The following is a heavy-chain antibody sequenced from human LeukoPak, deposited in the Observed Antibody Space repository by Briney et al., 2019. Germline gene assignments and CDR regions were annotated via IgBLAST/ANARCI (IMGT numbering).Heavy chain of an antibody. J-gene: IGHJ4*02. V-gene: IGHV3-30*18. CDR2: ISYDGSNK. D-gene: IGHD6-13*01. CDR1: GFTFSSYG. CDR3: AKDLSLVTAAGIGFDY. Sequence: QAGGSLRLSCAASGFTFSSYGMHWVRQAPGKGLEWVAVISYDGSNKYYADSVKGRFTISRDNSKNTLYLQMNSLRAEDTAVYYCAKDLSLVTAAGIGFDYWGQGTPVTVSS.